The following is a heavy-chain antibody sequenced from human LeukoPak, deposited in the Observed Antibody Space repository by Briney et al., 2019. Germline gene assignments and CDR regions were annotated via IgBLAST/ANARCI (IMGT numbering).Heavy chain of an antibody. J-gene: IGHJ4*02. CDR3: ARGVSVYYDSSGYYYFDY. CDR2: IYYSGST. Sequence: SETLSLTCTVSGGSISSDYWSWVRQHPGKGLEWIGYIYYSGSTSYNPSLKSRPTISVDTSKNQFSLKLRSVTAADTAVYYCARGVSVYYDSSGYYYFDYWGQGTLVTVSS. V-gene: IGHV4-31*03. D-gene: IGHD3-22*01. CDR1: GGSISSDY.